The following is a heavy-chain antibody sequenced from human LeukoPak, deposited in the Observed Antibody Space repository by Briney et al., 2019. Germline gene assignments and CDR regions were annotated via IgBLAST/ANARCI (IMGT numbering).Heavy chain of an antibody. J-gene: IGHJ6*03. CDR1: GGTFSSYA. CDR3: ARGQPYYDFSSGYYPYMDV. V-gene: IGHV1-69*05. CDR2: IIPIFGTA. D-gene: IGHD3-3*01. Sequence: SVKVSCKASGGTFSSYAISWVRQAPGQGLEWMGGIIPIFGTANYAQKFQGRVTITTDESTSTAYMELSSLRSEDTAVYYCARGQPYYDFSSGYYPYMDVWGKGTTVTVSS.